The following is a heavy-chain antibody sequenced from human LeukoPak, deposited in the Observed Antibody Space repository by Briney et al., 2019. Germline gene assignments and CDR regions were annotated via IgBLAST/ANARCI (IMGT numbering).Heavy chain of an antibody. Sequence: SVKVSCKASGGTFSSFAISWVRQAPGQGLEWMGRIIPIFGTANYAQKFQGRVTITTDESTSTAYMELSSLRSEDTAVYYCARIIAVAPHYYMDVWGKGTTVTVSS. J-gene: IGHJ6*03. CDR3: ARIIAVAPHYYMDV. V-gene: IGHV1-69*05. CDR1: GGTFSSFA. CDR2: IIPIFGTA. D-gene: IGHD6-19*01.